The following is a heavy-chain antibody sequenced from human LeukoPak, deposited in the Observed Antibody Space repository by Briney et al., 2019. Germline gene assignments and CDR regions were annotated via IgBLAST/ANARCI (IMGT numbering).Heavy chain of an antibody. CDR3: ARDSDSGNYYNAFDI. CDR2: IIPIFGTA. CDR1: GGTFSSYA. J-gene: IGHJ3*02. D-gene: IGHD1-26*01. V-gene: IGHV1-69*13. Sequence: SVKVSCKASGGTFSSYAISWVRQAPGQGLEWMGGIIPIFGTANYAQKFQGRVTITADESTSTAYMELSSLRSEDTAVYYCARDSDSGNYYNAFDIWGQGTMVTVSS.